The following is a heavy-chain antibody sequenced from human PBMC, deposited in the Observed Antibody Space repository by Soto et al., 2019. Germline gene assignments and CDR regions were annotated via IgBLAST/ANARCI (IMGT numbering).Heavy chain of an antibody. CDR1: GFSLSTSGVG. J-gene: IGHJ5*02. CDR2: IYWDDDK. CDR3: AHKHPSRYLPHFDP. V-gene: IGHV2-5*02. D-gene: IGHD3-16*02. Sequence: VSGPTLVNPTQTLTLTCTFCGFSLSTSGVGVGWIRQPPGKALEWLALIYWDDDKRYSPSLKSRLTITKDTSKNQVVLTMTNMDPVDTATYYCAHKHPSRYLPHFDPWGQGTLVTVSS.